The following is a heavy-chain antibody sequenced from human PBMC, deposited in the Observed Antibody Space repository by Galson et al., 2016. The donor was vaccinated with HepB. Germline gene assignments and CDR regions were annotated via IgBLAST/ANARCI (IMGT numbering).Heavy chain of an antibody. D-gene: IGHD5-12*01. Sequence: SVKVSCKASGGTFSSYGISWVRQAPGQGLEWMGGIIPIFGTANYAQKFQGRVTVTADKSTNTAYMELSSLRSEDTAVYYCARLGRGYTSGNPPLGYWGRGTLVTVSS. CDR3: ARLGRGYTSGNPPLGY. V-gene: IGHV1-69*06. CDR1: GGTFSSYG. J-gene: IGHJ4*02. CDR2: IIPIFGTA.